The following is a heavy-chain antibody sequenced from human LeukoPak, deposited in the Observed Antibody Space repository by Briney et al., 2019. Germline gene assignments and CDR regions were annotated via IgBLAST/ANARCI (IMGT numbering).Heavy chain of an antibody. D-gene: IGHD6-13*01. Sequence: GGSLRLSCAASGFTFTSYGMHWVQQAPGKGLEWVALISSDGNNKYYADSVKGRFSISRDNSKNTLYLQMNGLRVEDTAVYYCARIGYSISWSGDYWGQGSLVTVSS. V-gene: IGHV3-30*03. CDR3: ARIGYSISWSGDY. J-gene: IGHJ4*02. CDR1: GFTFTSYG. CDR2: ISSDGNNK.